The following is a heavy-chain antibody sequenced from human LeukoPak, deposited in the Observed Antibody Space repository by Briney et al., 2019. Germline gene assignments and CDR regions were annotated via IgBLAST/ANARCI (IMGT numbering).Heavy chain of an antibody. Sequence: RPGGSLRLSCAASGFTFDDYGMSWVRQAPGKGLEWVSGINWNGGSTGYADSVKGRFTISRDNAKNSLYLQMNSLRAEDTALYYCAREADCSSTSCYGPFDYWGQGTLVTVSS. CDR1: GFTFDDYG. D-gene: IGHD2-2*01. CDR2: INWNGGST. V-gene: IGHV3-20*04. J-gene: IGHJ4*02. CDR3: AREADCSSTSCYGPFDY.